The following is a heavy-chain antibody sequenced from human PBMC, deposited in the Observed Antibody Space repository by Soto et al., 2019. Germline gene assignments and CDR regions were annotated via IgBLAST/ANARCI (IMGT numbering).Heavy chain of an antibody. CDR2: ISSSGSTI. CDR1: GFTFSDYY. D-gene: IGHD2-15*01. V-gene: IGHV3-11*01. J-gene: IGHJ5*02. CDR3: ARDSGATARGLNWFDP. Sequence: GGSLRLSCAASGFTFSDYYMSWIRQAPGKGLEWVSYISSSGSTIYYADSVKGRFTISRDNAKNSLYLQMNSLRAEDTAVYYCARDSGATARGLNWFDPWGQGTLVTVSS.